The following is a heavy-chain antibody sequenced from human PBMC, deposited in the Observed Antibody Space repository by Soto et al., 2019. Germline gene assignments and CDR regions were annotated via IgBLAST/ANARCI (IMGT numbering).Heavy chain of an antibody. CDR3: ARVAVGTISFDY. CDR2: IYYSGST. CDR1: GGSISSYY. D-gene: IGHD2-8*01. V-gene: IGHV4-59*08. J-gene: IGHJ4*02. Sequence: PSETLSLTCTVSGGSISSYYWSWIRRHPGKGLEWIGYIYYSGSTYYKPSLKSRVTISVDTPASTVYMELSSLKSEDTAVYYCARVAVGTISFDYWGQETLVTVSS.